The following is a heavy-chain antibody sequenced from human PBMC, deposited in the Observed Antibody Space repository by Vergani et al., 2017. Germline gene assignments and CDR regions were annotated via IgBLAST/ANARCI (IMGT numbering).Heavy chain of an antibody. J-gene: IGHJ4*02. CDR1: GYTFTNYW. CDR3: ARLMLGGPEDY. V-gene: IGHV5-51*01. D-gene: IGHD3-16*01. CDR2: IFPGDADT. Sequence: EVRLVPSGPEVKKPGEPVKISCEPSGYTFTNYWVAWVRQRPGKGLEWMGLIFPGDADTRYSPSFEGQVTISADTSTSTAYVQRPSLKASDTAMYYCARLMLGGPEDYWSQGTLVSVSS.